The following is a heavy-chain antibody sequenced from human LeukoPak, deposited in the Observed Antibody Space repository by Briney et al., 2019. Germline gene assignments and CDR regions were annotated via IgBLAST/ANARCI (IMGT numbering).Heavy chain of an antibody. CDR1: GGSISSGSYY. J-gene: IGHJ4*02. V-gene: IGHV4-61*02. D-gene: IGHD3-10*01. Sequence: PSETLSLTCIVSGGSISSGSYYWSWIRQPAGKGLEWIGRIYTSGSTNYNPSLKSRVTISVDTSKKQFSLKLSSVTAADTAVYYCAGNYYGSGSYYSEDRYWGQGTLVTVSS. CDR2: IYTSGST. CDR3: AGNYYGSGSYYSEDRY.